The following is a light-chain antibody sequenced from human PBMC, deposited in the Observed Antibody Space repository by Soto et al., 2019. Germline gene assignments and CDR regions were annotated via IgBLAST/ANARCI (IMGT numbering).Light chain of an antibody. CDR2: SAS. CDR1: QSVISN. J-gene: IGKJ1*01. CDR3: QQYYEWPRGT. Sequence: IVMTQSPGTLSVSLGERATLSCRASQSVISNLAWYQQRPGQAPRLLIYSASTRATGIPARFSGSGSGTEFTLTISSLQSLDVAVYYCQQYYEWPRGTFGQGTKVDIK. V-gene: IGKV3-15*01.